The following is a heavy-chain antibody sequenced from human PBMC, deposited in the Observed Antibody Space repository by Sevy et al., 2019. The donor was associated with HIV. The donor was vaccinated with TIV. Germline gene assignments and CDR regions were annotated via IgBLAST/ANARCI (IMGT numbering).Heavy chain of an antibody. D-gene: IGHD1-26*01. CDR1: GYTFTGYY. J-gene: IGHJ4*02. V-gene: IGHV1-2*02. Sequence: ASVKVSCKASGYTFTGYYMHWVRPAPGQGLEWMGWINPNSGGTNYAQKFQGRVTMTRDTSISTAYMELSRLRSDDTAVYYCAREWDRRDDFIGYWGQGTLVTVSS. CDR2: INPNSGGT. CDR3: AREWDRRDDFIGY.